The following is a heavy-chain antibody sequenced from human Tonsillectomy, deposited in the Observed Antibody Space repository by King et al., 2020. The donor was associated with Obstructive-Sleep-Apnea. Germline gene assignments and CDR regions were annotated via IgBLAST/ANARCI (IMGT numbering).Heavy chain of an antibody. CDR3: ARCGGDCTDAFDI. CDR1: GDSVSSGDYS. D-gene: IGHD2-21*02. Sequence: QLQESGPGLVKPSQTLSLTCGVSGDSVSSGDYSWSWIRQPPGKGLEWIGYNFYSGNTYYSPSLKSRVTISIDTYKNQFSLKLSSVTAADTAVYYCARCGGDCTDAFDIWGQGTMVTVSS. CDR2: NFYSGNT. J-gene: IGHJ3*02. V-gene: IGHV4-30-4*07.